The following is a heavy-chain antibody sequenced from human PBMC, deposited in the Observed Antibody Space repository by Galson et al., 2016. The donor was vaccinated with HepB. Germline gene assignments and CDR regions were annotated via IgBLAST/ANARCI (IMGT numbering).Heavy chain of an antibody. CDR1: GGSIGSYY. J-gene: IGHJ6*02. Sequence: SETLSLTCSVSGGSIGSYYWNWIRQPPGKGLEWIGYMYYRGNTNYNASLKSRVSLSLDTSKNQFSLKLTSVTAADTAVYYCARGEWQARSLYFYRMDVWGQGITVIVSS. V-gene: IGHV4-59*01. CDR3: ARGEWQARSLYFYRMDV. D-gene: IGHD3-3*01. CDR2: MYYRGNT.